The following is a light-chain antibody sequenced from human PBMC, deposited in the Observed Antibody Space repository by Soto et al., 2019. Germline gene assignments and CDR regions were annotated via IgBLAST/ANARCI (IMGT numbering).Light chain of an antibody. CDR3: QQYGRSPTT. V-gene: IGKV3-20*01. J-gene: IGKJ1*01. Sequence: EIVVTQGPATLSVSPGERATVSCRASQSVSSFYLAWYQQKPGQAPRFLIYGASSRATGIPDRFSGSRSGTDFTLTISRLEPEDFAVYYCQQYGRSPTTFGQGTKVDIK. CDR2: GAS. CDR1: QSVSSFY.